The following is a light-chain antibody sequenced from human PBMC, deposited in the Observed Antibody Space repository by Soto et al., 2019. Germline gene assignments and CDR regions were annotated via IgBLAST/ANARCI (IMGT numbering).Light chain of an antibody. CDR3: QQYNNWPRT. J-gene: IGKJ1*01. CDR1: QSVSSN. V-gene: IGKV3-15*01. CDR2: GAS. Sequence: EIVMTQSPATLSVSPGERATLSCRASQSVSSNLAWYQQKPGQAPRLLIYGASTRATGIPARFSGSGSGTEFTLTISSLQSADFALYYCQQYNNWPRTFGQGTKVDIK.